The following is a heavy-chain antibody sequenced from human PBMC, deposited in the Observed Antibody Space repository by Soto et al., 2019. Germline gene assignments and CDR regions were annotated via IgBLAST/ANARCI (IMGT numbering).Heavy chain of an antibody. V-gene: IGHV5-51*01. CDR3: ARLPRDCNKTSCYYADH. CDR2: MYPGDSDT. D-gene: IGHD3-3*01. Sequence: PGESLKIACRGSGYDFNTNCFGWVRQLPGRSLEWVGIMYPGDSDTRYNPSLQGHVTLSVDVTVSTAFLQWCSLETSDTGMYFCARLPRDCNKTSCYYADHWGQGTQVTVSS. CDR1: GYDFNTNC. J-gene: IGHJ4*02.